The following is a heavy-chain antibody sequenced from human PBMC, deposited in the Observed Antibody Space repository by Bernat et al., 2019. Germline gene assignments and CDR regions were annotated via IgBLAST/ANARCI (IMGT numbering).Heavy chain of an antibody. CDR1: GYTFTSYA. D-gene: IGHD2-15*01. Sequence: VQLVQSGAEVKKPGASVKVSCKASGYTFTSYAMHWVRQAPGQRLEWMGWINAGNGNTKYSQKFQGRVTITRDTSASTAYMELSSLRSEDTAVYYCASSYCSGGSCYPPYYYYYYMDVWGKGTTVTVSS. CDR3: ASSYCSGGSCYPPYYYYYYMDV. V-gene: IGHV1-3*01. CDR2: INAGNGNT. J-gene: IGHJ6*03.